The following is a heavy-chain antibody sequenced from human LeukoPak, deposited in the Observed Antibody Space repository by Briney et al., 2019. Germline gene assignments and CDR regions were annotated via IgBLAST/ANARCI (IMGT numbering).Heavy chain of an antibody. CDR1: GYSISSGYY. Sequence: PSETLSLTCTVSGYSISSGYYWGWIRQPPGKGLEWIGNIYHSGSTYYNPSLKSRVTISLDTSKNQFSLKLSSVTAADTAVYYCARDVSGGGWSYYFDYWGQGTLVTVSS. V-gene: IGHV4-38-2*02. D-gene: IGHD6-19*01. J-gene: IGHJ4*02. CDR2: IYHSGST. CDR3: ARDVSGGGWSYYFDY.